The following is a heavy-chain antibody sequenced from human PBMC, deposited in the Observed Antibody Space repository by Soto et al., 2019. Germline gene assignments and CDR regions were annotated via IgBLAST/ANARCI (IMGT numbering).Heavy chain of an antibody. CDR2: ISYDGSNK. V-gene: IGHV3-30-3*01. Sequence: GVSLRLSCAASGFTFSSYAMHWVRQAPGKGLEWVAVISYDGSNKYYADSVKGRFTISRDNSKNTLYLQMNSLRAEDTAVYYCARALVEGFDYWGQGTLVTVSS. J-gene: IGHJ4*02. D-gene: IGHD1-1*01. CDR1: GFTFSSYA. CDR3: ARALVEGFDY.